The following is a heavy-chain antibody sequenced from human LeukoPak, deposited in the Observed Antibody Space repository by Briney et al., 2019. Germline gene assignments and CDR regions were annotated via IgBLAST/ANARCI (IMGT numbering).Heavy chain of an antibody. J-gene: IGHJ5*02. CDR2: INQSGST. CDR3: ARGRRIVVVTATSRYNWFDP. CDR1: GGSISSSSYY. Sequence: PSETLSLTCTVSGGSISSSSYYWSWIRQPPGKGLEWIGEINQSGSTNYNPSLKSRVTISVDTSKNQFSLKLSSVTAADTAVYYCARGRRIVVVTATSRYNWFDPWGQGTLVTVSS. V-gene: IGHV4-39*07. D-gene: IGHD2-21*02.